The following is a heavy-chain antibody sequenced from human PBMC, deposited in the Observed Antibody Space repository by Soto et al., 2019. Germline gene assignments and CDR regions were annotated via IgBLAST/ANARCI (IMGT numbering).Heavy chain of an antibody. CDR1: GFTFSSHG. V-gene: IGHV3-33*01. Sequence: QVQLVESGGGVVQPGRSLRLSCVASGFTFSSHGMHWVRQAPGKGLEWVAFIWYDGSNKYYADSVKGRFTISRDNSKNTLYLQMNSLRAEDTAVYYCARAGFWGYDDFDIWGQGTMVIASS. CDR2: IWYDGSNK. D-gene: IGHD3-10*01. CDR3: ARAGFWGYDDFDI. J-gene: IGHJ3*02.